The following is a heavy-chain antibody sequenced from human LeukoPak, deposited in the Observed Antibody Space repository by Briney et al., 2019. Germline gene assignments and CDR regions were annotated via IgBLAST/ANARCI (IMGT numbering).Heavy chain of an antibody. J-gene: IGHJ3*02. V-gene: IGHV1-69*04. CDR3: ASASYGDYVGAFDI. CDR2: IIPILGIA. CDR1: GGTLSSYA. Sequence: ASVTDSYKASGGTLSSYAISWVRQAPGQGLEWMGRIIPILGIANYAQKFQGRVTITADKSTSTAYMELSSLRSEDTAVYYCASASYGDYVGAFDIWGQGTMVTVSS. D-gene: IGHD4-17*01.